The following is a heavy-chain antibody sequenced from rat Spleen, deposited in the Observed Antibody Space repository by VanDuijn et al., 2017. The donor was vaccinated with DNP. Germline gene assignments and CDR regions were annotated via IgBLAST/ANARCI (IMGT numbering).Heavy chain of an antibody. CDR1: GFTFSNYD. D-gene: IGHD1-1*01. J-gene: IGHJ2*01. V-gene: IGHV5-27*01. Sequence: EVQLVESGGGLVQPGRSLKLSCAASGFTFSNYDMAWVRQAPTKGLEWVASISTSGGSTYYRDSVKGRFTISRDNAKSTLYLQMDSLRSEDTATYYCATDNYYPDYWGQGVMVTVSS. CDR2: ISTSGGST. CDR3: ATDNYYPDY.